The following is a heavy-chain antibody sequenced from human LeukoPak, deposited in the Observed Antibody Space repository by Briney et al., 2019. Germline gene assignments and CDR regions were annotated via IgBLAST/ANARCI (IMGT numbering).Heavy chain of an antibody. CDR2: IYTTGST. V-gene: IGHV4-4*07. Sequence: SETLSLTCTVSGGSISSYYCSWIRQPAAKGLEWMGRIYTTGSTNYNPSLKSRVTMSVDTSKNQFSLKLRSVTAADTAVYYCARDRYYAVGTYPDYWGEGTRVTVSS. CDR1: GGSISSYY. D-gene: IGHD3-10*01. CDR3: ARDRYYAVGTYPDY. J-gene: IGHJ4*02.